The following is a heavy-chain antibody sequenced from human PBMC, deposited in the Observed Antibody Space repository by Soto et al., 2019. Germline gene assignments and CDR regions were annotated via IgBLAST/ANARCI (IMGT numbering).Heavy chain of an antibody. CDR1: GFTFSSYE. Sequence: PGGSVRLSCAASGFTFSSYEMNWVRQAPGKTLEWVSYISSAGDSSYYADSVKSRSTISRDNAKNSLYLQMNSLRVEDTAVYYCARVYCSTTTCHVQAFDSWGQGTLVTVSS. CDR3: ARVYCSTTTCHVQAFDS. D-gene: IGHD2-2*01. J-gene: IGHJ4*02. V-gene: IGHV3-48*03. CDR2: ISSAGDSS.